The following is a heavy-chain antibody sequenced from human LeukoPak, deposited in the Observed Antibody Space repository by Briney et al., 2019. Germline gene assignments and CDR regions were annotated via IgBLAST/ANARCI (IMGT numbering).Heavy chain of an antibody. CDR2: INHSGST. CDR3: ARLAGWFGGFDY. V-gene: IGHV4-34*01. CDR1: GGSFSGYY. Sequence: PSETLSLTCAVYGGSFSGYYWSWIRQPPGKGLEWIGEINHSGSTNYNPSLKSRVTISVDTSKNQFSLKLSSVTAADTAVYYCARLAGWFGGFDYWGQGTLDTVSS. D-gene: IGHD3-10*01. J-gene: IGHJ4*02.